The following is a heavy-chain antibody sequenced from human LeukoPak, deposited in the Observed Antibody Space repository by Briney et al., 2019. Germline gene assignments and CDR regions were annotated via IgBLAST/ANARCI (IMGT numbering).Heavy chain of an antibody. CDR1: GFSFSSYE. CDR3: ARGGLWLGRYYYYGMDV. J-gene: IGHJ6*02. Sequence: GGSLRLSCAASGFSFSSYEINWVRQAPGKGLEWGSYISSSGSTMYHADSVKGRFIISRDNAKNSLYLQMNTLRAEDTAVYFCARGGLWLGRYYYYGMDVWGLGTTVTVSS. V-gene: IGHV3-48*03. CDR2: ISSSGSTM. D-gene: IGHD3/OR15-3a*01.